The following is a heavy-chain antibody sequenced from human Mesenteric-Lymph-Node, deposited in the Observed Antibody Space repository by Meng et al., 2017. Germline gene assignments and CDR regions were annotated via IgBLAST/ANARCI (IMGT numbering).Heavy chain of an antibody. Sequence: GESLKISCAGPGFTSSNYWMTWVRQTPGKGLEWVANINKDGSDRYYVDSVEGRFTISRDNAENSLSLQMNSLRVEDTGLYYCARFVPGSGRVIVWGQGTTVTVSS. J-gene: IGHJ6*02. CDR2: INKDGSDR. CDR1: GFTSSNYW. D-gene: IGHD3-10*01. V-gene: IGHV3-7*01. CDR3: ARFVPGSGRVIV.